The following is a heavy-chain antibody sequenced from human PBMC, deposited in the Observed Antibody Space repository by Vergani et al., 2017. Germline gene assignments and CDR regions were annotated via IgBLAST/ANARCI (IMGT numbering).Heavy chain of an antibody. Sequence: QVQLVESGGGVVQPGGSLRLSCAASGFTFSSYGMHWVRQAPGKGLEWVAFIRYDGSNKYYADSVKGRFTISRDNSKNTLYLQMNSLRAEDTAVYYGAKAPDYYDSRDIDYWGQGTLVTVSS. J-gene: IGHJ4*02. CDR3: AKAPDYYDSRDIDY. CDR1: GFTFSSYG. V-gene: IGHV3-30*02. CDR2: IRYDGSNK. D-gene: IGHD3-22*01.